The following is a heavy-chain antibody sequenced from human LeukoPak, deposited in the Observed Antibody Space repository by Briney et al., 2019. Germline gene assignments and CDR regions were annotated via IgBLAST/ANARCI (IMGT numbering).Heavy chain of an antibody. J-gene: IGHJ5*02. CDR1: RGSISSYY. V-gene: IGHV4-59*01. Sequence: SETLSLTCTVSRGSISSYYWTWVRQPPGKGLEWIGHIYGSGSTNYNPSLKSRVTLSVDTSKNQFSLKLSSVTAADTAVYYCAREGTSGTHLNWFDPWGQGTLVTVSS. CDR3: AREGTSGTHLNWFDP. D-gene: IGHD1-1*01. CDR2: IYGSGST.